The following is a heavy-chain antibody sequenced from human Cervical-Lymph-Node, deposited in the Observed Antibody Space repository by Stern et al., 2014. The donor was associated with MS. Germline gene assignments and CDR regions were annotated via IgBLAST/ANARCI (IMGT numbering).Heavy chain of an antibody. CDR2: MNPDSGDP. D-gene: IGHD1-26*01. CDR1: GYTFTRYD. J-gene: IGHJ4*02. Sequence: VQLVESGAEVEKPGASVKVSCRASGYTFTRYDIHWVRRASGQGLEWMGWMNPDSGDPGIAQKFQARVTMTRDTSTSTAYLELHSLKSEDTAVYYCTRGPRAWGRGTLVTVSS. CDR3: TRGPRA. V-gene: IGHV1-8*01.